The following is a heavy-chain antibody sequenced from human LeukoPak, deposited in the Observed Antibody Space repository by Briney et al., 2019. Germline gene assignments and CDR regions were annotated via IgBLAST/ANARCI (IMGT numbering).Heavy chain of an antibody. CDR1: GYTFTGYY. J-gene: IGHJ4*02. V-gene: IGHV1-2*02. D-gene: IGHD5-18*01. CDR2: INPNSGGT. CDR3: AREEGTRGTWIQLWHPFDY. Sequence: GASVKVSCKASGYTFTGYYMHWVRQAPGQGLEWMGWINPNSGGTNYAQKFQGRVTMTRDTSISTAYMELSRLRSDDTAVYYCAREEGTRGTWIQLWHPFDYWGQGTLVTVSS.